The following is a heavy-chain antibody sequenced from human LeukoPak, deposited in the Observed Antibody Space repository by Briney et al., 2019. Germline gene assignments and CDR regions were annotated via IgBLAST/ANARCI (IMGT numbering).Heavy chain of an antibody. Sequence: GGSLRLSCAASGFTFSNSAMSWVRQAPGKGLEWVSTLSGSGITTYYADSVKGRFTISRDNAKNSLYLQMNSLRVEDTAVYYCARDYKYAFDNWGQGTLVTVSS. CDR3: ARDYKYAFDN. V-gene: IGHV3-48*04. CDR1: GFTFSNSA. J-gene: IGHJ4*02. D-gene: IGHD5-24*01. CDR2: LSGSGITT.